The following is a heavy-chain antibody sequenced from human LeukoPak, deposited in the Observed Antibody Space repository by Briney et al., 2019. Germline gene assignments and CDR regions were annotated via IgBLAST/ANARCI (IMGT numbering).Heavy chain of an antibody. CDR3: AKCQTAGWYHFDY. Sequence: GGSLRLSCVASGFTFSIYAVSWVRQASGKGLEWVSGIVNSGDITYYTSSVKGRFTISRDNSKNTLYLQMNSLRAEDTAVYYCAKCQTAGWYHFDYWGQGTLVTVSS. J-gene: IGHJ4*02. CDR2: IVNSGDIT. CDR1: GFTFSIYA. V-gene: IGHV3-23*01. D-gene: IGHD6-19*01.